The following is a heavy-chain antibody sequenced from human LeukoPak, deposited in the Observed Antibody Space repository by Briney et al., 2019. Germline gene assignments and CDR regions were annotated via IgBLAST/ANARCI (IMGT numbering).Heavy chain of an antibody. V-gene: IGHV3-7*01. CDR2: IQQDGSGK. D-gene: IGHD4-23*01. J-gene: IGHJ4*02. Sequence: PGGSLRLSCAASGFNFSSYWMTWVRQAPGKGLEWVANIQQDGSGKYYVDSVKGRFTISRDNAKNSLYLQMNSLRAEDTAVYYCARDPDYGGSGFFGDSWGQGTLVTVSS. CDR1: GFNFSSYW. CDR3: ARDPDYGGSGFFGDS.